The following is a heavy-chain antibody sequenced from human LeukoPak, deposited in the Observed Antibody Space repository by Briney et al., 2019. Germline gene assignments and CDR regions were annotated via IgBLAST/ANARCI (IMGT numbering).Heavy chain of an antibody. CDR2: IRSKAYGGTT. J-gene: IGHJ6*02. CDR3: SRGPIQLWVHNAMDV. Sequence: GGPLRPSCKTFGFTFGDHAMSWVRQAPGKGLEWVGFIRSKAYGGTTEYAASVKGRFTISRDDSKSIAYLQMNSLITDDTAVYYCSRGPIQLWVHNAMDVWGQGTTVTVSS. D-gene: IGHD1-1*01. CDR1: GFTFGDHA. V-gene: IGHV3-49*04.